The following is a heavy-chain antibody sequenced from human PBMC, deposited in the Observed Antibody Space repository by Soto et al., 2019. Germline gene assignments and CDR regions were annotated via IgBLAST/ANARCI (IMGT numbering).Heavy chain of an antibody. CDR1: GGSFSGYY. CDR2: INHSGST. CDR3: ARSSSGSYYQQY. Sequence: SETLSLTCAVYGGSFSGYYWSWIRQPPGKGLEWIGEINHSGSTNYNPSLKSRVTISVDTSKNQFSLKLSSVTAADTAMYYCARSSSGSYYQQYWGKGALVTVSS. D-gene: IGHD3-10*01. V-gene: IGHV4-34*01. J-gene: IGHJ4*02.